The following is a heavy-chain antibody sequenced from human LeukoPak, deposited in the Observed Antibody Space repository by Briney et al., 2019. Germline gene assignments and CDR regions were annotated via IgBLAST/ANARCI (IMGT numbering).Heavy chain of an antibody. V-gene: IGHV4-61*02. Sequence: SETPSLTCTVSGGSISSGSYYWSWIRQPAGKGLEWIGRIYTSGSTNYNPSLKSRVTISVDTSKNQFSLKLSSVTAADTAVYYCARDGMRGGYWGQGTLVTVSS. D-gene: IGHD3-10*01. J-gene: IGHJ4*02. CDR2: IYTSGST. CDR3: ARDGMRGGY. CDR1: GGSISSGSYY.